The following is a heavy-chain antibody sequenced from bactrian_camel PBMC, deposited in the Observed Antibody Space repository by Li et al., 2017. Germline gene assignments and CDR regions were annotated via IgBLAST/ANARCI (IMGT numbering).Heavy chain of an antibody. V-gene: IGHV3S66*01. CDR1: GFAFDDHD. D-gene: IGHD2*01. J-gene: IGHJ4*01. CDR3: AHAPAWLSFQSSRAAVQTCGLVSRDID. Sequence: DVQLVESGGGSVQAGGSLRLSCTASGFAFDDHDFGWYRSAPGNECELVSTVSSDGSTYYADSVKGRFNISHDAAKNTVYLQMNTLSPEDTAMYYCAHAPAWLSFQSSRAAVQTCGLVSRDIDWGQGTQVTVS. CDR2: TVSSDGST.